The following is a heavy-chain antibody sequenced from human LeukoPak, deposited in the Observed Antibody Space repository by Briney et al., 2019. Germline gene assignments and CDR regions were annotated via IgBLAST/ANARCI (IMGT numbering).Heavy chain of an antibody. CDR1: GGTFSSYT. CDR2: IIPILGIA. Sequence: SVKVSCKASGGTFSSYTISWVRQAPGQGLEWMGRIIPILGIANYAQKFQGRVTITADKSTSTAYMELSSLRSEDTAVYYCARNHYYDSSLGYYFDYWGQGTLVAVSS. D-gene: IGHD3-22*01. V-gene: IGHV1-69*02. J-gene: IGHJ4*02. CDR3: ARNHYYDSSLGYYFDY.